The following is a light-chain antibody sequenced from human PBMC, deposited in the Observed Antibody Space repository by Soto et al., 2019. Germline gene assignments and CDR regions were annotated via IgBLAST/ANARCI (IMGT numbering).Light chain of an antibody. CDR2: GAS. CDR1: QSVSSSQ. Sequence: EIVLTQSPGTLSLSPGERATLSCRASQSVSSSQLAWYQQKPGQAPRLLIYGASTTATGIPDRFSGGGSGKDFTLTTSRLEPEDFAVYYCQQFGSSPEYTFGQGTKLEVK. J-gene: IGKJ2*01. V-gene: IGKV3-20*01. CDR3: QQFGSSPEYT.